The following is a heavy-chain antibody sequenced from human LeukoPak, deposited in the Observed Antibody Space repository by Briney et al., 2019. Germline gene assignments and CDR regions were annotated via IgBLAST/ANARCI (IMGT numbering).Heavy chain of an antibody. CDR1: GGSISSSSYY. CDR3: ARLPTGYPNWFDP. CDR2: INYGGSGST. V-gene: IGHV4-39*01. D-gene: IGHD3-9*01. Sequence: SETLSLTCTVSGGSISSSSYYWGWIRQPPGKGLEWIGNINYGGSGSTYYNPSLQSRVTISVDPSRSQFSLKLNSVTAADTAVYYCARLPTGYPNWFDPWGQGTLVTVSS. J-gene: IGHJ5*02.